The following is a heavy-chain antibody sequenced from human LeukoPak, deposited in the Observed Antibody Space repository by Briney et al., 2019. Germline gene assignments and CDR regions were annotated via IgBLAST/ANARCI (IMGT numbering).Heavy chain of an antibody. J-gene: IGHJ5*02. D-gene: IGHD2-8*01. CDR2: ISTSSSYI. CDR3: ARSSVGDIVLMVYATPGWFDP. CDR1: GFTFSSYS. V-gene: IGHV3-21*01. Sequence: PGGSLRLSCAASGFTFSSYSMNWVRQAPGKGLEWVSFISTSSSYIHNADSVKGRFTISRDNAKNSLYLQMNSLRAEDTAVYYCARSSVGDIVLMVYATPGWFDPWGQGTLVTVSS.